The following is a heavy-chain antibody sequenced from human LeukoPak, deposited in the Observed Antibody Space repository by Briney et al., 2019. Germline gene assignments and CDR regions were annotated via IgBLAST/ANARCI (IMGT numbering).Heavy chain of an antibody. V-gene: IGHV5-51*01. CDR1: GYSFTSYW. J-gene: IGHJ6*02. D-gene: IGHD3-22*01. CDR3: ARHVPLNYYESSCYSTYFYYYGMDV. Sequence: GESLKISCKGSGYSFTSYWIGWVRQMPGKGLEWMGIIYPGDSDTRYSPSFQGQVTISADKSISTAYLQWSSLKASDTAMYYCARHVPLNYYESSCYSTYFYYYGMDVWGQGTTVTVSS. CDR2: IYPGDSDT.